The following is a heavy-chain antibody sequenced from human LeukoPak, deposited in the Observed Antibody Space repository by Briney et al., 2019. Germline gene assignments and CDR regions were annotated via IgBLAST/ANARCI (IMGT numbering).Heavy chain of an antibody. Sequence: SQTLSLTCTVSGGSISSGSYYWSWIRQPAGKGLEWIGRIYTSGSTNYNPSLKSRVTISVDTSKNQFSLKLSSVTAADTAVYYCAREVGDWDGYNYMDYWGQGTLVTVSS. CDR3: AREVGDWDGYNYMDY. CDR2: IYTSGST. D-gene: IGHD5-24*01. J-gene: IGHJ4*02. CDR1: GGSISSGSYY. V-gene: IGHV4-61*02.